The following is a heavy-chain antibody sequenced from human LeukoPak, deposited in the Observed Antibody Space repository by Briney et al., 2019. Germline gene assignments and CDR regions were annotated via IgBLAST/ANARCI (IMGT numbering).Heavy chain of an antibody. CDR3: ARVMQWPHGWFDP. CDR2: IIPILGIA. J-gene: IGHJ5*02. CDR1: GGTFSSYA. Sequence: ASVKVSCKASGGTFSSYAISWVRQAPGQGLEWMGRIIPILGIANYAQKFQGRVTITADKSTSTAYMELSSLRSEDTAVYYCARVMQWPHGWFDPWGQGTLVTVSS. V-gene: IGHV1-69*04. D-gene: IGHD6-19*01.